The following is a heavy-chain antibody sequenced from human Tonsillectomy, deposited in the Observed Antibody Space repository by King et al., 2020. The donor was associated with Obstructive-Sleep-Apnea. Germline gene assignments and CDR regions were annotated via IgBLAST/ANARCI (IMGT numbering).Heavy chain of an antibody. CDR1: GYTFTSYY. CDR2: INPSGGST. V-gene: IGHV1-46*01. CDR3: ATTADSAPDFDY. Sequence: QLVQSGAEVKKPGASVKVSCKASGYTFTSYYMHWVRQAPGQGLAWMGIINPSGGSTSYAQKLQGRVTMTRDTSTSTVYMELSSLRSEDTAVYYCATTADSAPDFDYWGQGTLVTVSS. D-gene: IGHD1-14*01. J-gene: IGHJ4*02.